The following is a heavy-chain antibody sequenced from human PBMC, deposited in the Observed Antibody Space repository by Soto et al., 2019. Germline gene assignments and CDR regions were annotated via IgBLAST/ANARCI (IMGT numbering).Heavy chain of an antibody. CDR2: IYPGDSDT. Sequence: GESLKISCKGSGYSFTSYWIGWVRQMPGKGLEWMGIIYPGDSDTRYSPSFQGQVTISAEKSISTAYLQWSSLKASDTAMYYCARTPYSSSWYLEYYYMDVWGKGTTVTVSS. CDR3: ARTPYSSSWYLEYYYMDV. V-gene: IGHV5-51*01. D-gene: IGHD6-13*01. CDR1: GYSFTSYW. J-gene: IGHJ6*03.